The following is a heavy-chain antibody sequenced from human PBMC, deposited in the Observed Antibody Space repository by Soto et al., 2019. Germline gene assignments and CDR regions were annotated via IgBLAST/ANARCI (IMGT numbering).Heavy chain of an antibody. Sequence: PVGSLRLSCAVSGFTFSSHGMHWVRQAPGKGLEWVAVIWYDGSDKYYADSVKGRFTISRDNSKNTLYLQMNSLRAEDTAMYYCARGGRHMFYYFDYWGQGTLVTVSS. J-gene: IGHJ4*02. V-gene: IGHV3-33*01. D-gene: IGHD3-10*02. CDR2: IWYDGSDK. CDR3: ARGGRHMFYYFDY. CDR1: GFTFSSHG.